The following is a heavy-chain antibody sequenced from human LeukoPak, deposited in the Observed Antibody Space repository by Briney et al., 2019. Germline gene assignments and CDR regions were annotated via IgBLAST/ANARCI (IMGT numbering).Heavy chain of an antibody. CDR1: GFTFSSYS. J-gene: IGHJ4*02. CDR3: ARDPAAFVSPFDY. Sequence: PGGSLRLSCAASGFTFSSYSMNWVRQAPGKGLEWVSYISSSSSTIYYADSVKGRFTISRDNVKNSLYLQMNSLRAEDTAVYYCARDPAAFVSPFDYWGQGTLVTVSS. CDR2: ISSSSSTI. V-gene: IGHV3-48*01. D-gene: IGHD5/OR15-5a*01.